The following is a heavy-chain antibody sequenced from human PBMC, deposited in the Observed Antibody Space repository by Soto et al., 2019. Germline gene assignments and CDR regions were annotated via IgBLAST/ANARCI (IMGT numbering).Heavy chain of an antibody. Sequence: QVQLVQSGAVVKKPGASVNISCTASGYTFTMYYIHWVRQAPGQGLEWMGMIHPTGGITNYAQTFRGRVTLTRDTSTSTVYMELSSLSSADTALYFCARVKRGSNSAWYNYIDLWGQGTTVTVSS. CDR2: IHPTGGIT. V-gene: IGHV1-46*01. J-gene: IGHJ6*02. D-gene: IGHD6-19*01. CDR3: ARVKRGSNSAWYNYIDL. CDR1: GYTFTMYY.